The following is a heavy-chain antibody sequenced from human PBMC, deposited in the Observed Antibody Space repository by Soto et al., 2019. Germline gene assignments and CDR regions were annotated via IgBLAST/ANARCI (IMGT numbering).Heavy chain of an antibody. CDR2: ISGSGGGT. Sequence: EVQLLESGGGLVQPGGSLRLSCAASGFTFSSYAMSWVRQAPGKGLEWVSAISGSGGGTYYAGSVKGRFTMSRDNSKYTLYQQMNGLRAEDTAVYYCAKGHGVRFASGWFDPWGQGTLVTVSS. CDR1: GFTFSSYA. D-gene: IGHD3-10*01. J-gene: IGHJ5*02. CDR3: AKGHGVRFASGWFDP. V-gene: IGHV3-23*01.